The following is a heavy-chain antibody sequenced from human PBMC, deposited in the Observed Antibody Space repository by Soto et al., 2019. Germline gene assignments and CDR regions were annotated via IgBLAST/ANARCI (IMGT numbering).Heavy chain of an antibody. CDR3: ATARHVVPRPGVISNGKDV. J-gene: IGHJ6*02. Sequence: GGSLRLSCAPCGFTFSSYAMSWVRQAPGKGLEWVSAISGSGGSTYYADSVKGRFTISRANSKNTLYLQVNSLRDEDTAVLYFATARHVVPRPGVISNGKDVCGQRTTVT. D-gene: IGHD2-2*01. V-gene: IGHV3-23*01. CDR2: ISGSGGST. CDR1: GFTFSSYA.